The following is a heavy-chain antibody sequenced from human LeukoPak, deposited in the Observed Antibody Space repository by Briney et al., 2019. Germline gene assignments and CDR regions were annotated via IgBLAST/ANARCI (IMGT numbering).Heavy chain of an antibody. Sequence: GGSLTLSCVASGFTFSSYEMNWVRQAPGKGLEWLSYISSSGSTIYYADSVKGRFTISRDNAKNSLYLQMNSLRAEDTAVYYCTSKTVYYDSSGYYPLKNYWGQGTLVTVSS. J-gene: IGHJ4*02. CDR2: ISSSGSTI. CDR1: GFTFSSYE. CDR3: TSKTVYYDSSGYYPLKNY. V-gene: IGHV3-48*03. D-gene: IGHD3-22*01.